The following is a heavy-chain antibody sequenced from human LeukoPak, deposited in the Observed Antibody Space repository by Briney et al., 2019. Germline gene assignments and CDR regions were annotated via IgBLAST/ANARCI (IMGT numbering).Heavy chain of an antibody. D-gene: IGHD1-14*01. V-gene: IGHV3-53*01. CDR3: ARVRLDRSERNLDAFEN. Sequence: GGSLRLSCAASXFTVSSNYMSWVRQAPGKGLEWVSSIYSGGSTYYADSVKGRFTISRDNSKNMVYLQMNSLRAEDTAVYFCARVRLDRSERNLDAFENWGQGTMVTVSS. CDR1: XFTVSSNY. CDR2: IYSGGST. J-gene: IGHJ3*02.